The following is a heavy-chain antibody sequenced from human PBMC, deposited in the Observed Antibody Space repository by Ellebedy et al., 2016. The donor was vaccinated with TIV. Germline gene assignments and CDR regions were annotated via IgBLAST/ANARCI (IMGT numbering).Heavy chain of an antibody. CDR3: ARALDV. Sequence: GESLKISCAASGFTFSSYWMHWDRQAPGKGLEWVANIKQDGSEKYYVDSVKGRFTISRDNAKNSLYLQMNTLRAEDTALYYCARALDVWGQGTTVTVSS. CDR1: GFTFSSYW. CDR2: IKQDGSEK. V-gene: IGHV3-7*03. J-gene: IGHJ6*02.